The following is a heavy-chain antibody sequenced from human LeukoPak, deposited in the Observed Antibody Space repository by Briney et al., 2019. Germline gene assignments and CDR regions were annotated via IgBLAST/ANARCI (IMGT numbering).Heavy chain of an antibody. D-gene: IGHD5-18*01. J-gene: IGHJ4*02. CDR2: IKSKTDGGTT. CDR3: TTDDERYDYFDY. V-gene: IGHV3-15*01. Sequence: GGSLRLSCAASGFTSSNAWMSWVRQAPGKGLEWVGRIKSKTDGGTTDYAAPVKGRFTISRDDSKNTLYLQMNSLKTEDTAVYYCTTDDERYDYFDYWGQGTLVTVSS. CDR1: GFTSSNAW.